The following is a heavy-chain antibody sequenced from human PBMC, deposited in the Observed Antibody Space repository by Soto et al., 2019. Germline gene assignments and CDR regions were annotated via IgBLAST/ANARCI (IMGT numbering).Heavy chain of an antibody. CDR2: ISDNGDTT. V-gene: IGHV3-23*01. Sequence: EVQLLESGGGLVQTGGSLRLSCAASGLTFNNYAMNWVRKAPGKGLEWVSVISDNGDTTHYADSVKGRFTISRDNSKNTLYLQMNSLMAEETAVYYCAKAPPMSLYSVYWAQGTLVTVSS. D-gene: IGHD3-10*02. J-gene: IGHJ4*02. CDR1: GLTFNNYA. CDR3: AKAPPMSLYSVY.